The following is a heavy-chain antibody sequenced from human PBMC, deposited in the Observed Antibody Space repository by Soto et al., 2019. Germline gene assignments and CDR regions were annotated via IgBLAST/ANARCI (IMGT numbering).Heavy chain of an antibody. CDR3: AKALEVEGSYYTFFGSPVHYYGMDV. J-gene: IGHJ6*02. CDR2: ISGSGGST. CDR1: GFTFSSYA. D-gene: IGHD3-10*01. Sequence: GGSLRLSCAASGFTFSSYAMSWVRQAPGKGLEWVSAISGSGGSTYYADSVKGRFTISRDNSKNTLYLQMNSLRAEDTAVYYCAKALEVEGSYYTFFGSPVHYYGMDVWGQGTTVTVSS. V-gene: IGHV3-23*01.